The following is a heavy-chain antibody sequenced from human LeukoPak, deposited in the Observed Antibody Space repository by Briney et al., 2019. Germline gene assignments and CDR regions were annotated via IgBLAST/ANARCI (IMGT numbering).Heavy chain of an antibody. V-gene: IGHV4-59*08. CDR3: ARHPPGLRYFDP. CDR2: IDYSGDT. CDR1: GGSISGYY. D-gene: IGHD3-9*01. Sequence: SETLSLTCTVSGGSISGYYWSWIRQSPGKALEWIAYIDYSGDTNSNPSLKSRVTISVDPSKNQFSLRLHSVTAADTAFYYCARHPPGLRYFDPWGQGTLVTVSS. J-gene: IGHJ5*02.